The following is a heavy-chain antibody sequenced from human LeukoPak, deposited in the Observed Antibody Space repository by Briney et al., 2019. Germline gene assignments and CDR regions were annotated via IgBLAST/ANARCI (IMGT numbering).Heavy chain of an antibody. V-gene: IGHV3-30*03. Sequence: GGSLRLSCAASGFTFSSYGMHWVRQAPGKGLEWVAVISYDGSNKYYADSVKGRFTISRENAKNSLYLQMNSLRAGDTAVYYWARGSEGFDPWGQGTLVTVSS. CDR2: ISYDGSNK. CDR3: ARGSEGFDP. D-gene: IGHD3-10*01. J-gene: IGHJ5*02. CDR1: GFTFSSYG.